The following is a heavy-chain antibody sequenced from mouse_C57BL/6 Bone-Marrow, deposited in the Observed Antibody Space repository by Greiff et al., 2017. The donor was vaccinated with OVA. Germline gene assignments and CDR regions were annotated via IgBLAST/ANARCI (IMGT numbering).Heavy chain of an antibody. D-gene: IGHD1-1*01. Sequence: VQLKQSVAELVRPGASVKLSCTASGFNIKNTYMHWVKQRPEQGLEWIGRIDPANDNTKYAPKFQGKATMTADTSYNTAYLQLSSLSSEDTAVYCCARGNFGSSFYAMDYWGQGTSVTVSS. CDR2: IDPANDNT. J-gene: IGHJ4*01. CDR1: GFNIKNTY. V-gene: IGHV14-3*01. CDR3: ARGNFGSSFYAMDY.